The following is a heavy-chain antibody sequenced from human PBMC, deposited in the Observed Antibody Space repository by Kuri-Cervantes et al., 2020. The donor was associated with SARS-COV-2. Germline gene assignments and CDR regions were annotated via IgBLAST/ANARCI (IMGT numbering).Heavy chain of an antibody. D-gene: IGHD2/OR15-2a*01. CDR2: ISYDGSNK. Sequence: GESLKISCAASGFTFSSYAMHWFRQAPGKGLEWVAVISYDGSNKYYADSVKGRFTISRDNSKNTLYLQMNSLRAEDTAVYYCARELTTAAFDIWGQGTMVTVSS. J-gene: IGHJ3*02. CDR1: GFTFSSYA. V-gene: IGHV3-30-3*01. CDR3: ARELTTAAFDI.